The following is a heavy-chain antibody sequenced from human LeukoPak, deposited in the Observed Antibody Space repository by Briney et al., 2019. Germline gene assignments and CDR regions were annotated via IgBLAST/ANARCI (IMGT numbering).Heavy chain of an antibody. J-gene: IGHJ4*02. CDR2: IIGNTYYSGST. CDR3: AREGSVKFGEGGYLDN. V-gene: IGHV4-59*01. Sequence: SETLSLTCTVSGDSISSYYWSWIRQPPGKGLEWIGYIIGNTYYSGSTTYNPSLKSRVTISLDTSKNQLSLKLNSVSAADTAVYYCAREGSVKFGEGGYLDNWGQGTLVTVSS. D-gene: IGHD3-10*01. CDR1: GDSISSYY.